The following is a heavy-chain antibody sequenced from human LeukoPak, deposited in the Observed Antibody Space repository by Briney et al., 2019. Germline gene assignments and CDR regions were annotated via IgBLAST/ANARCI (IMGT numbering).Heavy chain of an antibody. CDR2: FDPEDGET. J-gene: IGHJ5*02. V-gene: IGHV1-24*01. CDR1: VYTLTELS. D-gene: IGHD3-10*01. CDR3: ATDRDPRVRGGNWFDP. Sequence: SSVKVSCKVSVYTLTELSMHWMRQPPGKGLEGMGGFDPEDGETIYAQKFQGRVTMTEDTSTDTAYMELSSLRSEDTAVYYCATDRDPRVRGGNWFDPWGQGTLVTVSS.